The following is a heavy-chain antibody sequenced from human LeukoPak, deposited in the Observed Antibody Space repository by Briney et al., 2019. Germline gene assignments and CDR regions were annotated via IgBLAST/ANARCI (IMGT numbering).Heavy chain of an antibody. Sequence: GGSLRLSCAASGFTFSTYGMHWVRQAPGQGLEWVAVIWYDGSDKYYADSVKGRFTISRDNSKNTLYLQMNSLRAEDTAVYYCARDRNVDYFDYWGQGTLVTVAS. CDR2: IWYDGSDK. D-gene: IGHD1-1*01. J-gene: IGHJ4*02. CDR3: ARDRNVDYFDY. CDR1: GFTFSTYG. V-gene: IGHV3-33*01.